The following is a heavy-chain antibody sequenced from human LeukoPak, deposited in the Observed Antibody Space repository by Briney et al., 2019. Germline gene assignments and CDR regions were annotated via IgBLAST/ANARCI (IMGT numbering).Heavy chain of an antibody. J-gene: IGHJ4*02. D-gene: IGHD4-23*01. V-gene: IGHV3-23*01. CDR2: ISGSGGST. CDR3: AKDDGGGDDYRGVMSYFDY. CDR1: GFTLSSYA. Sequence: GGSLRLACAASGFTLSSYAMSWVRQAPGKGLEWVSAISGSGGSTYYADSVKGRFTISRDNSKSTLYLQMNSLRAEDTAVYYCAKDDGGGDDYRGVMSYFDYWGQGTLVTVS.